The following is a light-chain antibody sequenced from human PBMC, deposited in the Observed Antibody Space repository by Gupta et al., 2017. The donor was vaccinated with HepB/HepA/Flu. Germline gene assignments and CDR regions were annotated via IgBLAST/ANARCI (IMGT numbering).Light chain of an antibody. CDR3: QQTDNTPKT. CDR1: QSIDTY. V-gene: IGKV1-39*01. Sequence: IMITDSPFSLSASGGDTITIPCRASQSIDTYLNWYQQKPGKAPKLLISAAIDLQSGVPSRFSGSGTGTDFTLTISGLQPEDFATYYCQQTDNTPKTFGQGTQVDIK. J-gene: IGKJ1*01. CDR2: AAI.